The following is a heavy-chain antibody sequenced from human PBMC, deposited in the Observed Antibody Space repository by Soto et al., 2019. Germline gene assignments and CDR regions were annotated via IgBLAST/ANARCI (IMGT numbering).Heavy chain of an antibody. CDR3: ARHWYGSGTHYPFDS. J-gene: IGHJ4*02. Sequence: QVQLQESGPGLVKPSETLSLTCTVSDGSISSYYWSWIRQPPVKGLEWIGYIYYSGSTDHNPSLKSRVTISVDTSKNQFSLKLSSVTAADTAVYFCARHWYGSGTHYPFDSWGQGTLVTVSS. V-gene: IGHV4-59*08. D-gene: IGHD3-10*01. CDR1: DGSISSYY. CDR2: IYYSGST.